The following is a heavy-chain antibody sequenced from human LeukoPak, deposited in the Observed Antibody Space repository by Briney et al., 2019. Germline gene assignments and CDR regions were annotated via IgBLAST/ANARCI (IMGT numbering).Heavy chain of an antibody. CDR3: ARVLVGPPVLQWFDP. D-gene: IGHD1-26*01. J-gene: IGHJ5*02. Sequence: SETLSLTCTVSGGSISSYYWSWIRQPPGKGLEWIGYIYYSGSTNYNPSLKSRVTISVDTSKNQFSLKLSSMTAADTAVYYCARVLVGPPVLQWFDPWGQGTLVTVSS. CDR2: IYYSGST. V-gene: IGHV4-59*01. CDR1: GGSISSYY.